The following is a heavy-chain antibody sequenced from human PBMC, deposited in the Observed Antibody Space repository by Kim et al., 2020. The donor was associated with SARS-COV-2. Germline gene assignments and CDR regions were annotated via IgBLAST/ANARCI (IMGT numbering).Heavy chain of an antibody. D-gene: IGHD6-19*01. CDR3: ARDGDLYSSGKDAFDI. Sequence: LSLTCAASGFTFSSYWMTWVRQAPGKGLEWVANIKQDGNQKYYVDSVKGRFTISRDNAKNSLYLQMDSLRAEDTAVYYCARDGDLYSSGKDAFDIWG. CDR1: GFTFSSYW. J-gene: IGHJ3*02. V-gene: IGHV3-7*01. CDR2: IKQDGNQK.